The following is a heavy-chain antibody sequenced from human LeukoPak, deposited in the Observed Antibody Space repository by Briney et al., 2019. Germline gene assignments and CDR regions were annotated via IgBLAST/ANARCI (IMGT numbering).Heavy chain of an antibody. CDR1: GYTFSRNG. J-gene: IGHJ4*02. CDR3: AREVFGATMIDY. D-gene: IGHD1-26*01. CDR2: ISGYNGYT. Sequence: GASVKVSCKASGYTFSRNGISWVRQAPGQGLEWMGWISGYNGYTKYEQKFQGRVTMTTDTSTSTAYMELSRLRSDDTAVYYCAREVFGATMIDYWGQGTLVTVSS. V-gene: IGHV1-18*01.